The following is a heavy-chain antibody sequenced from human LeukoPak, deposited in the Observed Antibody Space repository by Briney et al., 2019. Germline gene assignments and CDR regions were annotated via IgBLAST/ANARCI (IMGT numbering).Heavy chain of an antibody. V-gene: IGHV3-23*01. Sequence: LGGSLRLSCAASGFTFSSYAMSWVRQAPGKGLEWVSAISGSGGSTYYADSVKGRFTISRDNSKNTLYLQMNSLRAEDTAVYYCASTPPTAGVPYYYCYGMDVWGQGTTVTVSS. CDR3: ASTPPTAGVPYYYCYGMDV. CDR2: ISGSGGST. CDR1: GFTFSSYA. J-gene: IGHJ6*02.